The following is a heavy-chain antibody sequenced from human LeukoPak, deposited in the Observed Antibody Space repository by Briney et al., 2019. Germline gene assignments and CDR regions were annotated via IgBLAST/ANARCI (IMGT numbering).Heavy chain of an antibody. D-gene: IGHD5-24*01. CDR1: GYTSTRPD. CDR2: MNPRDNT. J-gene: IGHJ3*02. CDR3: TRYTQNYGFDI. Sequence: GASVKVSCKASGYTSTRPDINWVRQATGRGLEWLGWMNPRDNTGYAQKFQGRVTLTRDKSINTAYMELSSLRSEDTAVYYCTRYTQNYGFDIWGQGTMVTVSA. V-gene: IGHV1-8*01.